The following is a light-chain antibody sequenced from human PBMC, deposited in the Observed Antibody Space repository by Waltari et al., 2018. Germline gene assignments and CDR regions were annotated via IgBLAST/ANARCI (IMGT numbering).Light chain of an antibody. V-gene: IGLV4-69*01. CDR3: QTWGTGIQV. CDR2: VNSDGSH. Sequence: LVLTQSPSASASLGASVKLTCSLPGEYSAYAIAWHQKQPLKGPRYLMTVNSDGSHKKGDGIPERLSGSGSDLDRYRIISRLQSDDEADYFCQTWGTGIQVFGSGTKLTVL. CDR1: GEYSAYA. J-gene: IGLJ3*02.